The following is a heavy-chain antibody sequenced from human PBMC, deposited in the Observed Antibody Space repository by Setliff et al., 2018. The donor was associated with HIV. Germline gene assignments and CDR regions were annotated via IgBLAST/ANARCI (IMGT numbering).Heavy chain of an antibody. D-gene: IGHD7-27*01. CDR2: IKSRVDGETT. Sequence: GGSLRLSCAGSGFNFKNAWMSWVRQAPGKGLEWVGRIKSRVDGETTAYAAPLKGRFTISRDDSKSTLYLQMDSLSTEDTAVYYCILLGMHGAFDIWGQGTMVTVSS. CDR1: GFNFKNAW. V-gene: IGHV3-15*01. J-gene: IGHJ3*02. CDR3: ILLGMHGAFDI.